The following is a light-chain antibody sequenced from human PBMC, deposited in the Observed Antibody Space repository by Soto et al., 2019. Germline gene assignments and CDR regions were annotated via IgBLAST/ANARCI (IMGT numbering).Light chain of an antibody. J-gene: IGKJ4*02. Sequence: PGERVTLSCRASLRVSSCFLTWYQQKPGQAPRLLIYGASTRATGIPARFSGSGSGTDFTLTISSLQPEDFAVYYCQQCDSCPLTFGEGTKVDIK. CDR2: GAS. CDR1: LRVSSCF. V-gene: IGKV3D-7*01. CDR3: QQCDSCPLT.